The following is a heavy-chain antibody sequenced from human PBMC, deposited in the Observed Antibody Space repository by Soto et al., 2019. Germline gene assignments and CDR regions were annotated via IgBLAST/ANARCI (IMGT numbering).Heavy chain of an antibody. D-gene: IGHD3-16*01. Sequence: GGSLRLSCAASGFTFSSYSMNWVRQAPGKGLEWVSSISSSSSYIYYADSVKGRFTISRDNAKNLLYLQMNSLRAEDTAVYYWALTGGGVSNYYGMDVWGQGTTVTVSS. CDR3: ALTGGGVSNYYGMDV. J-gene: IGHJ6*02. CDR1: GFTFSSYS. V-gene: IGHV3-21*01. CDR2: ISSSSSYI.